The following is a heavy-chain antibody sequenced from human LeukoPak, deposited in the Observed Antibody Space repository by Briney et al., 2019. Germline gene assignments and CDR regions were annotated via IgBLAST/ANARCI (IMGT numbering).Heavy chain of an antibody. CDR1: GFTFRSHA. J-gene: IGHJ4*02. CDR3: AKGFRIGHSAHFDY. D-gene: IGHD2-15*01. Sequence: PGGSLRLSCVGSGFTFRSHAMSWVRQAPEKGLEFVSGIYENGGTTYYADSVKGRFSISRDNSKNTLYLQMDSLRGEDTAVYYCAKGFRIGHSAHFDYWGQGALVTVSS. V-gene: IGHV3-23*01. CDR2: IYENGGTT.